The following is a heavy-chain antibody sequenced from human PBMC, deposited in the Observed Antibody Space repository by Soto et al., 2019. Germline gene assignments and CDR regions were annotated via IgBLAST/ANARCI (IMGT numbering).Heavy chain of an antibody. CDR2: ISGSGGST. Sequence: PGGSLRLSCAASGFTFSSYAMSWVRQAPGKGLEWVSAISGSGGSTYYADSVKGRFTISRDNSKNTLYLQMNSLRAEDTAVYYCAKWPDYYDSSGYYRVYYGMDVWGQGTTVTVSS. J-gene: IGHJ6*02. CDR1: GFTFSSYA. D-gene: IGHD3-22*01. V-gene: IGHV3-23*01. CDR3: AKWPDYYDSSGYYRVYYGMDV.